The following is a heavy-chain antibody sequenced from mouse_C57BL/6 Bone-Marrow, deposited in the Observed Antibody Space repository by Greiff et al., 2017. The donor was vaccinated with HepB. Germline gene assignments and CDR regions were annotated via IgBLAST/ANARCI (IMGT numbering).Heavy chain of an antibody. CDR1: GYTFTSYD. CDR2: IYTRDGST. Sequence: QVQLQQSGPELVKPGASVKLSCKASGYTFTSYDINWVKQRPGQGLEWIGWIYTRDGSTKYNEKFKGKATLTVDTSSSTAYMELHSLTSEDSAVYFCARRAAYYSNYDYAMDYWGQGTSVTVSS. J-gene: IGHJ4*01. CDR3: ARRAAYYSNYDYAMDY. V-gene: IGHV1-85*01. D-gene: IGHD2-5*01.